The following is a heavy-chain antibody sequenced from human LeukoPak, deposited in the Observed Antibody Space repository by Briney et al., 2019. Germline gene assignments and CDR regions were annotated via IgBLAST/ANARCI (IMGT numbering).Heavy chain of an antibody. CDR3: ARYSNSGGDN. CDR2: ISAYNGNT. J-gene: IGHJ4*02. D-gene: IGHD6-6*01. Sequence: ASVKVSCKASGGTFTNYVISWVRQAPGQGLEWMGWISAYNGNTNYAQILQGRVTMTTDSSTSTAYMELRSLRSDDTAVYYCARYSNSGGDNWAQGTLVTVSS. V-gene: IGHV1-18*01. CDR1: GGTFTNYV.